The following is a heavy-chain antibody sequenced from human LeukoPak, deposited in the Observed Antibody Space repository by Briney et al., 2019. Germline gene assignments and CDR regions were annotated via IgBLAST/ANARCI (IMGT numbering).Heavy chain of an antibody. CDR1: GFTFSSYS. V-gene: IGHV3-21*01. J-gene: IGHJ4*02. CDR3: ARVIPPQYYYDSSGYYLTDAFDY. D-gene: IGHD3-22*01. Sequence: GGSLRLSCAASGFTFSSYSMNWVRQAPGKGLEWVSSISSSSSYIYYADSVKGRFTISRDNAKNSLYLQMNSLRAEDTAVYYCARVIPPQYYYDSSGYYLTDAFDYWGQGTLVTVSS. CDR2: ISSSSSYI.